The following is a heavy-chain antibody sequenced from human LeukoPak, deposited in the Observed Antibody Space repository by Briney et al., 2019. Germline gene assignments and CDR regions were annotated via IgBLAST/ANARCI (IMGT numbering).Heavy chain of an antibody. Sequence: GGSLRLSCAASRFTLSSYVMSGGPQAPGKGLEWVSYISSSGSTIYYADSVKGRFTISRDNAKNSLYLQMNSLRAEDTAVYYCARPLSNYYDSTGFDPWGQGTLVTVSS. J-gene: IGHJ5*02. CDR1: RFTLSSYV. D-gene: IGHD3-22*01. CDR2: ISSSGSTI. V-gene: IGHV3-48*03. CDR3: ARPLSNYYDSTGFDP.